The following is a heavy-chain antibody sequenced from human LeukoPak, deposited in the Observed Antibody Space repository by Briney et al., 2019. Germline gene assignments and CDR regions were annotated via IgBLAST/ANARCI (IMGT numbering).Heavy chain of an antibody. D-gene: IGHD1-1*01. Sequence: ASETLSLTCAVSGFSISSGYYWDWIRQPPGEGLEWIGNIYHSGSTYYNPSLNSRVTISVDTSKNQFSLKLTSVTAADTAVYYCARRPISTGIDYWGQGTLVTVSS. CDR1: GFSISSGYY. CDR3: ARRPISTGIDY. V-gene: IGHV4-38-2*01. CDR2: IYHSGST. J-gene: IGHJ4*02.